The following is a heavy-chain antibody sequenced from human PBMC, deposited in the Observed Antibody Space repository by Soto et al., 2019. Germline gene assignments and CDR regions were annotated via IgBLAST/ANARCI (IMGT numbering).Heavy chain of an antibody. Sequence: EVQLVESGGGLVQPGGSLRISCAASGLTVSTNYMSWVRQAPGKGLERVSNIYYGGTTYYADSVKGRFTISRDDSKNTLYLQMHSLRAEDTAVYYCARDYDTSRGDWAYYGIDVWGQGTTVTVSS. CDR2: IYYGGTT. J-gene: IGHJ6*02. CDR3: ARDYDTSRGDWAYYGIDV. D-gene: IGHD3-9*01. CDR1: GLTVSTNY. V-gene: IGHV3-66*01.